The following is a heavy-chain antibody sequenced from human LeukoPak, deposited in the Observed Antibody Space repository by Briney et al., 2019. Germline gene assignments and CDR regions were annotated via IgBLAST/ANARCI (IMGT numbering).Heavy chain of an antibody. D-gene: IGHD2-21*01. CDR3: AKAPVTTCRGAYCYPFDY. CDR1: GFTLSSYA. CDR2: ISDSGNT. Sequence: SGRSRRLSCAASGFTLSSYAMSWVRQAPGKGLEWVSAISDSGNTYHAASVNGRFTISRDSSKNTLFLQMNRLRPEDAAVYYCAKAPVTTCRGAYCYPFDYWGQGTLVTVSS. V-gene: IGHV3-23*01. J-gene: IGHJ4*02.